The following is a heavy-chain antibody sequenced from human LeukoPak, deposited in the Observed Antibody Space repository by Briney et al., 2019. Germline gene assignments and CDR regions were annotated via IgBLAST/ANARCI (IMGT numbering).Heavy chain of an antibody. Sequence: GGSLRLSCAASGFTFSSYGMHWVRQAPGKGLEWVAVISYDGSNKYYADSVKGRFTISRDNSKNTLYLQMNSLRAEDTAVYYCAKDYDGGTDAFDIWGQGTMVTVSS. V-gene: IGHV3-30*18. CDR1: GFTFSSYG. J-gene: IGHJ3*02. CDR3: AKDYDGGTDAFDI. CDR2: ISYDGSNK. D-gene: IGHD2-15*01.